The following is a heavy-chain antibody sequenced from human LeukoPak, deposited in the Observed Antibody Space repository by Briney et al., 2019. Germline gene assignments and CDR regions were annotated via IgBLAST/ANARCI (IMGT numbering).Heavy chain of an antibody. CDR3: ARGGGYSYGLFDY. CDR1: GFTFSSYG. CDR2: TSGSGDRT. J-gene: IGHJ4*02. Sequence: GGSLRLSCAASGFTFSSYGMSWVRQAPGKGPEWVSATSGSGDRTWYTDSVKGRFTISRDNSKNTLYLQMNSLRAEDTAVYYCARGGGYSYGLFDYWGQGTLVTVSS. V-gene: IGHV3-23*01. D-gene: IGHD5-18*01.